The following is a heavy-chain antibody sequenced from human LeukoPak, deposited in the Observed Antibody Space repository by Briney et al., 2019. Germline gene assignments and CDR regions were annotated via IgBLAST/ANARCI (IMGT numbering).Heavy chain of an antibody. V-gene: IGHV1-8*01. CDR2: MNPNSGNT. CDR3: ARGSPGDPAFDI. D-gene: IGHD7-27*01. CDR1: GYTFTSYD. Sequence: ASVKVSCTASGYTFTSYDINWVRQATGQGLEWMGWMNPNSGNTGYAQKFQGRVTMTRNTSISTAYMELSSLRSEDTAVYYCARGSPGDPAFDIWGQGTMVTVSS. J-gene: IGHJ3*02.